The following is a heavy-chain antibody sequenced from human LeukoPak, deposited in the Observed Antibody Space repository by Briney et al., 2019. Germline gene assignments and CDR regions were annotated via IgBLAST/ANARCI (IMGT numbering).Heavy chain of an antibody. V-gene: IGHV1-69-2*01. CDR1: GYTFTDYY. Sequence: ASVKVSCKVSGYTFTDYYMHWVQQAPGKGLEWMGLVDPEDGETIYAKKFQGRVTITADTSTDTAYMELSSLRSEDTAAYYCATPLGYCSSTSCYRSAFDIWGQGTMVTVSS. CDR3: ATPLGYCSSTSCYRSAFDI. CDR2: VDPEDGET. D-gene: IGHD2-2*01. J-gene: IGHJ3*02.